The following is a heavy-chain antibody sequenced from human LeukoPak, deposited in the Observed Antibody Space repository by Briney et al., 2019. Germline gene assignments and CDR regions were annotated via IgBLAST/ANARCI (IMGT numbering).Heavy chain of an antibody. CDR3: ARGGSPSDY. J-gene: IGHJ4*02. CDR2: IHLDGRTT. V-gene: IGHV3-74*01. D-gene: IGHD3-16*01. CDR1: GFTFSSYW. Sequence: GGSLRLSCAASGFTFSSYWMPWVRQRPGKGLVWVSRIHLDGRTTNYADSVKGRFTISRDNAKNTLSLEMNSLRTEDTAVYYGARGGSPSDYWGQGTLVSVSS.